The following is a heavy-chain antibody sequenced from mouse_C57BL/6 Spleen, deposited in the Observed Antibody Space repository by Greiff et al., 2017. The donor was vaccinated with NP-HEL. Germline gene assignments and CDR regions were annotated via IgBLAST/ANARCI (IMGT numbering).Heavy chain of an antibody. Sequence: VQLQLSGAELVKPGASVKLSCTASGFNIKDYYMHWVKQRTEQGLEWIGRIDPEDGETKYAPKFQGKATITADTSSNTAYLQLSSLTSKDTAVYYCACNYWFAYWGQGTLVTVSA. CDR1: GFNIKDYY. CDR2: IDPEDGET. V-gene: IGHV14-2*01. J-gene: IGHJ3*01. D-gene: IGHD2-1*01. CDR3: ACNYWFAY.